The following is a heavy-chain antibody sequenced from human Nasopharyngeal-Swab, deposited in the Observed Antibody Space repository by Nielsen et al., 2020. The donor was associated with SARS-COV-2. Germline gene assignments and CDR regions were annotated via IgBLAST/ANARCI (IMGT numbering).Heavy chain of an antibody. V-gene: IGHV1-3*01. Sequence: WARQAPGQRLEWMGWINAGNGNTKYSQKFQGRVTITRDTSASTAYMELSSLRSEDTAVYYCANSTSSSSLRWFDPWGQGTLVTSPQ. CDR2: INAGNGNT. J-gene: IGHJ5*02. D-gene: IGHD6-13*01. CDR3: ANSTSSSSLRWFDP.